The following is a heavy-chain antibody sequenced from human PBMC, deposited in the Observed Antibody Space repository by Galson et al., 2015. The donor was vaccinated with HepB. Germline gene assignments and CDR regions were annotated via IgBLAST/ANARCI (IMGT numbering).Heavy chain of an antibody. D-gene: IGHD3-3*01. Sequence: SLRLSCAASGFTFSNAWMSWVRQAPGKGLEWVGRIKSKTDGGTTDYAAPVKGRFTISRDDSKNTLYLQMNSLKTEDTAVYYCTTGSLLRPKYYDFWSGYYGPGRIPSHVSFDPWGQGTLVTVSS. CDR2: IKSKTDGGTT. V-gene: IGHV3-15*01. J-gene: IGHJ5*02. CDR3: TTGSLLRPKYYDFWSGYYGPGRIPSHVSFDP. CDR1: GFTFSNAW.